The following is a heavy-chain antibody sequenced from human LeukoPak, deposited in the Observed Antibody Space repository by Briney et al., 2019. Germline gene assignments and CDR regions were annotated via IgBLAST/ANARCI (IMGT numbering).Heavy chain of an antibody. J-gene: IGHJ2*01. CDR1: GFTFSSYA. CDR2: ISGSGGST. CDR3: AKDGGVPAAIPYWYFDL. Sequence: GGSLRLSCAAPGFTFSSYAMSWVRQAPGKGLEWVSAISGSGGSTYYADSVKGRFTISRDNSKNTLYLQMNSLRAEDTAVYYCAKDGGVPAAIPYWYFDLWGRSTLVTVSS. D-gene: IGHD2-2*01. V-gene: IGHV3-23*01.